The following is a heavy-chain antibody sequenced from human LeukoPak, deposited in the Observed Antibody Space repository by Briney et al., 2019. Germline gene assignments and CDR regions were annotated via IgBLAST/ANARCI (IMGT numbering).Heavy chain of an antibody. CDR1: GFTFSSYA. D-gene: IGHD3-22*01. J-gene: IGHJ3*02. CDR3: AKAPKGYDSTRPHAFDI. CDR2: ISGSGGST. Sequence: GGSLRLSCAASGFTFSSYAMSWVRQAPGKGLEWVSAISGSGGSTYYADSVKGRFTISRDNSKNTLYLQMNSLRAEDTAVYYCAKAPKGYDSTRPHAFDIWGQGTMVTVSS. V-gene: IGHV3-23*01.